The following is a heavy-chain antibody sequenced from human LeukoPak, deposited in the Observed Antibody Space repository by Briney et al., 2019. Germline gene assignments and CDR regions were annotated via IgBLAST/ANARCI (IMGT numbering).Heavy chain of an antibody. V-gene: IGHV3-66*01. CDR2: IYSGGTT. CDR3: ASSSTYYYGSGSYPLFDY. J-gene: IGHJ4*02. D-gene: IGHD3-10*01. Sequence: GGSLRLTCAASGFTVSSTYMSWVRQAPGKGLGWVSVIYSGGTTYYADSVKGRFTISRDNSKNTLYLQMNSLRAEDTAVYYCASSSTYYYGSGSYPLFDYWGQGTLVTVSS. CDR1: GFTVSSTY.